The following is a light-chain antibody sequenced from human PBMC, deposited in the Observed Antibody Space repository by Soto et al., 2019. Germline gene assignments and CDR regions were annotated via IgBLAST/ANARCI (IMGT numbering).Light chain of an antibody. CDR2: AAS. Sequence: DVQMTKSPSSLSASVGDRVTITCRASQDINSYLAWYQQKPGNAPKSLIYAASSLQTGVPSRFSGSASGTDFTLTISNVQPEDSATYCCLQYNIYPLSFGGGTKVEIK. V-gene: IGKV1D-16*01. CDR1: QDINSY. CDR3: LQYNIYPLS. J-gene: IGKJ4*01.